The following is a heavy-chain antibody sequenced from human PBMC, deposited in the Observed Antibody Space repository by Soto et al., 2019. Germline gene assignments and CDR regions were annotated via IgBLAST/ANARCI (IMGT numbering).Heavy chain of an antibody. V-gene: IGHV1-18*01. CDR3: AKVVLGGGAWFGP. J-gene: IGHJ5*02. CDR1: GYTFSNYG. CDR2: ISLYSDGT. Sequence: QVQLVQSGGEVKRPGASVKVSCKTSGYTFSNYGITWVRQAPGQPLEWLGRISLYSDGTNYAQKCQGGASMPTDTATTAAYAGLRSRRSDGTAVYYRAKVVLGGGAWFGPWRQATKVTVSS. D-gene: IGHD2-2*01.